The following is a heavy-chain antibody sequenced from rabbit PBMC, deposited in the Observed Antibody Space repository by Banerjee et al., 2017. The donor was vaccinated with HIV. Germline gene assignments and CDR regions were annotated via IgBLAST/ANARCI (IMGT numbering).Heavy chain of an antibody. J-gene: IGHJ4*01. CDR3: ARDAYVSGSGYLYAFNL. V-gene: IGHV1S40*01. Sequence: QSLEESGGDLVKPGASLTLTCTASGIDFSSYYYLCWVRQAPGKGLEWIACIYNGDGNTYYASWVNGRFTISKASSTTVTLQMTSLTAADTATYFCARDAYVSGSGYLYAFNLWGQGTLVTVS. CDR2: IYNGDGNT. CDR1: GIDFSSYYY. D-gene: IGHD1-1*01.